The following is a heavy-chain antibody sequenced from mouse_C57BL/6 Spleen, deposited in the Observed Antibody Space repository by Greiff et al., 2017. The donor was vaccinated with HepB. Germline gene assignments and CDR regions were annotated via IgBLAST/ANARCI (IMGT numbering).Heavy chain of an antibody. CDR3: ARGKGFAY. D-gene: IGHD1-3*01. Sequence: QVHVKQPGAELVRPGSSVKLSCKASGYTFTSYWMHWVKQRPIQGLEWIGNIDPSDSETHYNQKFKDKATLTVDKSSSTAYMQLSSLTSEDSAVYYCARGKGFAYWGQGTLVTVSA. J-gene: IGHJ3*01. CDR2: IDPSDSET. CDR1: GYTFTSYW. V-gene: IGHV1-52*01.